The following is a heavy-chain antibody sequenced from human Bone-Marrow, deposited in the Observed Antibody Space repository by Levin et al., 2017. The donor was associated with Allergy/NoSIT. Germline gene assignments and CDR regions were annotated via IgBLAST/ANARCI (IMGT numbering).Heavy chain of an antibody. D-gene: IGHD3-3*01. Sequence: SGGSLRLSCAASGFTFSTYWMHWVRQVPGMGLVWVSRISSDGSSTTYADSVKGRFTISRDNAKNTLYLQLNSLRAEDTAVYYCARVMVGYYTTHYGMDVWGQGTTVTVSS. V-gene: IGHV3-74*03. CDR1: GFTFSTYW. CDR3: ARVMVGYYTTHYGMDV. J-gene: IGHJ6*02. CDR2: ISSDGSST.